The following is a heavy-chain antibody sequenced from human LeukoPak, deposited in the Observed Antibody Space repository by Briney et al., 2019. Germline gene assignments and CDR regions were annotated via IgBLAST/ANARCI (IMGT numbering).Heavy chain of an antibody. V-gene: IGHV4-59*12. J-gene: IGHJ5*02. Sequence: SETLSLTCTVSGGSISSYYWSWIRQPPGKGLEWIGSIYYSGSTYYNPSLKSRVTISVDTSKNQFSLKLSSVTAADTAVYYCARDPGIAAAGTGWFDPWGQGTLVTVSS. CDR3: ARDPGIAAAGTGWFDP. CDR2: IYYSGST. CDR1: GGSISSYY. D-gene: IGHD6-13*01.